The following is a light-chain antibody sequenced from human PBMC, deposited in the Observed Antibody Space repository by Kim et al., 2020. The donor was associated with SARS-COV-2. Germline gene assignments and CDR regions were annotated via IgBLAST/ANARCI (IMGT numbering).Light chain of an antibody. J-gene: IGKJ3*01. V-gene: IGKV3-15*01. CDR2: GAS. CDR1: QTVSSG. Sequence: EIVMTQSPATLSVSIGDRANLSCRASQTVSSGLAWYQQKPGQAPRLLIYGASNRAPDIPARFSGSRSGTEFTLTISSLQSEDFAAYFCQQYNDWPRFTFGPGTKVDIK. CDR3: QQYNDWPRFT.